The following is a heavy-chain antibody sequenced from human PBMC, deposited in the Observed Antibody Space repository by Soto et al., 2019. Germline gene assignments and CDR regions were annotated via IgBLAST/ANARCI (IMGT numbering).Heavy chain of an antibody. CDR3: ATIVVPAAMAFDY. V-gene: IGHV4-31*03. J-gene: IGHJ4*02. D-gene: IGHD2-2*01. CDR2: IYYSGST. CDR1: GGSISSGGYY. Sequence: SETLSLTCTVSGGSISSGGYYWSWIRQHPGKGLEWIGYIYYSGSTYYNPSLKSRVTISVDTSKNQFSLKLSSVTAADTAVYSCATIVVPAAMAFDYWGQGTLVTVSS.